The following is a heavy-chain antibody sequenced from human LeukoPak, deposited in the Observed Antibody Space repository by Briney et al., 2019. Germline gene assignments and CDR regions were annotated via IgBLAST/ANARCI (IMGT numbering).Heavy chain of an antibody. V-gene: IGHV1-2*02. D-gene: IGHD3-10*01. CDR3: ASTYYYGSGSLDWFDP. CDR2: INPNSGGT. Sequence: ASVKVSCKASGYTFTGYYMHWVRQAPGQGLEWMGWINPNSGGTDYAQKFQGRVTMTRDTSISTAYMELSRLRSDDTAVYYCASTYYYGSGSLDWFDPWGQGTLVTVSS. J-gene: IGHJ5*02. CDR1: GYTFTGYY.